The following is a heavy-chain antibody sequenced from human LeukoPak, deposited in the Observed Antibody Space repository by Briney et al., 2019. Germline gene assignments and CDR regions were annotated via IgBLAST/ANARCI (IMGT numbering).Heavy chain of an antibody. CDR3: ARDQMATTPRTSYYYAMDV. Sequence: GGSLRLSCAASGFTFSDHYMSWIRQAPGKGLEGVSYISSCCNTIYYADSVKGRFTISRDNAKNSLYLKMNSPRAEDTAVYYCARDQMATTPRTSYYYAMDVWGQGNTVTVSS. CDR2: ISSCCNTI. D-gene: IGHD5-24*01. V-gene: IGHV3-11*01. J-gene: IGHJ6*02. CDR1: GFTFSDHY.